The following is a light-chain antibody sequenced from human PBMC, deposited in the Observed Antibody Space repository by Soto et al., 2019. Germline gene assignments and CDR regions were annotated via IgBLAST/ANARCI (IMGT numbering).Light chain of an antibody. Sequence: ESVLTQSPGTLSLSPGERATLSCRASQSVTNSYFAWYQQTPGQAPRLLIYGISSRATGIPDRFSASGSGTDFTLTVSRLEPEDFVVYYCQQYSSLPHTFGQGTKLEVK. CDR2: GIS. CDR3: QQYSSLPHT. CDR1: QSVTNSY. V-gene: IGKV3-20*01. J-gene: IGKJ2*01.